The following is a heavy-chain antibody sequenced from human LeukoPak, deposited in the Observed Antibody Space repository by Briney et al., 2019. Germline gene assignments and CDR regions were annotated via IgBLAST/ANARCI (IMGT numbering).Heavy chain of an antibody. Sequence: ASVKVSCKASGYTFTSYGISWVRQAPGQGLEWMGWISAYNGNTNYAQKLQGRATMTTDTSTSTAYMELRSLRSDDTAVYYCARSMGSYGDYDGDAFDIWGQGTMVTVSS. D-gene: IGHD4-17*01. J-gene: IGHJ3*02. V-gene: IGHV1-18*01. CDR3: ARSMGSYGDYDGDAFDI. CDR2: ISAYNGNT. CDR1: GYTFTSYG.